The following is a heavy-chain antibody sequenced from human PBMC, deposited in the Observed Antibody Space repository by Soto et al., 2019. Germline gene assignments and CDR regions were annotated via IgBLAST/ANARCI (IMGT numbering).Heavy chain of an antibody. CDR3: ARVCVVVPAAARDFDY. CDR2: ISAYNGNT. Sequence: ASVKVSCKASGYTFTSSGISWVRQAPGQGLEWRGWISAYNGNTNYAQKLQGRVTMTTDTSTSTAYMELRSLRSDDTAVYYCARVCVVVPAAARDFDYWGQGTLVTVSS. CDR1: GYTFTSSG. J-gene: IGHJ4*02. D-gene: IGHD2-2*01. V-gene: IGHV1-18*04.